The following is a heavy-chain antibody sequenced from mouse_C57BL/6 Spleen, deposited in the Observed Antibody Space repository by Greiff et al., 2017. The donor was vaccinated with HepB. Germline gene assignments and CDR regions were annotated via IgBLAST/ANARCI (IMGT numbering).Heavy chain of an antibody. V-gene: IGHV5-17*01. CDR2: ISSGSSTI. J-gene: IGHJ2*01. CDR1: GFTFSDYG. CDR3: ARTYYYGSSYDFDY. D-gene: IGHD1-1*01. Sequence: EVNLVESGGGLVKPGGSLKLSCAASGFTFSDYGMHWVRQAPEKGLEWVAYISSGSSTIYYADTVKGRFTISRDNAKNTLFLQMTSLRSEDTAMYYWARTYYYGSSYDFDYWGQGTTLTVSS.